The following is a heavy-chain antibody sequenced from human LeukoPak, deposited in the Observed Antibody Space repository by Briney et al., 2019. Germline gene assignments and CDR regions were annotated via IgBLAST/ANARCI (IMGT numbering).Heavy chain of an antibody. CDR1: GFTFDNND. D-gene: IGHD2/OR15-2a*01. Sequence: GGSLRLSCEVSGFTFDNNDMHWVRQTTGKGLEWVSAIGSAGYTYYADSVRGRFTITRDNAKQLLYLQMNSLRAEDTAVYYCAKTPFKFTLYYFDYWGQGTLVTVSS. V-gene: IGHV3-13*01. J-gene: IGHJ4*02. CDR3: AKTPFKFTLYYFDY. CDR2: IGSAGYT.